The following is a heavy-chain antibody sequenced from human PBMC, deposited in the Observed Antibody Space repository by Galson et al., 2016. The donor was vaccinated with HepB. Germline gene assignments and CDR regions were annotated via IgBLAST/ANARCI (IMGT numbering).Heavy chain of an antibody. CDR2: IYHSGYT. Sequence: SETLSLTCVVSGGPISSSHWWTCVRQPPGKGLEWIGEIYHSGYTNYNPSLTSRLTMSVDKSKNQFSLNLTSVTAADTAVYYCAREWGGFSQHWGQGTLVIVSS. CDR1: GGPISSSHW. J-gene: IGHJ4*02. CDR3: AREWGGFSQH. V-gene: IGHV4-4*02. D-gene: IGHD3-16*01.